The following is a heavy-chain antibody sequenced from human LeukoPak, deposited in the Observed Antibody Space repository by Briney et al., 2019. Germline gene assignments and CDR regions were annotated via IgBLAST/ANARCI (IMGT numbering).Heavy chain of an antibody. CDR2: INPSGDST. V-gene: IGHV1-46*01. D-gene: IGHD6-19*01. J-gene: IGHJ6*02. CDR3: ARRRVAVAGQDYYYYGMDV. CDR1: GYTFTSYY. Sequence: ASVKVSCKASGYTFTSYYMHWVRQAPGQGVEWMGIINPSGDSTSYAQKFQGRVTMTRDTSTSTVYMELSSLRSEDTAVYYCARRRVAVAGQDYYYYGMDVWGQGTTVTVSS.